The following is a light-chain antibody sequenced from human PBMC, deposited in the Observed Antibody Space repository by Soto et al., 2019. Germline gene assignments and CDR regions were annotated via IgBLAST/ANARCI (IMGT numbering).Light chain of an antibody. CDR2: GAS. J-gene: IGKJ1*01. V-gene: IGKV3-20*01. CDR3: HQYGISPET. CDR1: QSVSSSY. Sequence: DIVLTQSPGTLSLSPGERATLSCRASQSVSSSYLIWYQQKPGQAPRLLIYGASSRATGIPDRFSGSGSGTDFTLTISRLEPEDFAVYYCHQYGISPETFGQGTKVEIK.